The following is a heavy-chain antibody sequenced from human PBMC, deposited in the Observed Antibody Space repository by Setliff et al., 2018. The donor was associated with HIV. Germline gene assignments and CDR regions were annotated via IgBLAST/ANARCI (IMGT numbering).Heavy chain of an antibody. Sequence: LSLTCTVSGGSISSYYWSWIRQPPGKGLEWIGYIYYSGSTNYNPSLKSRVTISVDTSKNQFSLKLSSVTAADTAVYYCASHKSHPYDYVWGSLRGYFDYWGQGTLVTVSS. D-gene: IGHD3-16*01. CDR2: IYYSGST. J-gene: IGHJ4*02. V-gene: IGHV4-59*01. CDR3: ASHKSHPYDYVWGSLRGYFDY. CDR1: GGSISSYY.